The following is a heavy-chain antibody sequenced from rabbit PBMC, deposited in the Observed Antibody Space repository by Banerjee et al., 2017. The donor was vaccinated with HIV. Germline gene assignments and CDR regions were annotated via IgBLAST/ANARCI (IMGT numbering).Heavy chain of an antibody. CDR2: IYRSGNT. CDR3: ARDLAGVIGWNFNL. V-gene: IGHV1S45*01. J-gene: IGHJ4*01. CDR1: GFSFSSGYD. D-gene: IGHD4-1*01. Sequence: QEQLEESGGDLVKPGASLTLTCTASGFSFSSGYDMSWVRQAPGKGLEWIGYIYRSGNTVYASWAKGRFTVSRTSSTTVALQMTSLTAADTATYFCARDLAGVIGWNFNLWGPGTLVTVS.